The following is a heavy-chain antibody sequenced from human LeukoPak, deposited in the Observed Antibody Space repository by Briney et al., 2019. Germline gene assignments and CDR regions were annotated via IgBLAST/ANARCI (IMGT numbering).Heavy chain of an antibody. Sequence: PSETLSLTCAVSGGSISSGDYSWSWIRQPPGKGLEWIGYIYHSGRTFYNPSLKSRVTISVDTSKNQISLEVTSVTAADTAVYYCARRGKGGKVDYWGQGTLVTVSS. J-gene: IGHJ4*02. V-gene: IGHV4-30-2*01. D-gene: IGHD3-16*01. CDR3: ARRGKGGKVDY. CDR2: IYHSGRT. CDR1: GGSISSGDYS.